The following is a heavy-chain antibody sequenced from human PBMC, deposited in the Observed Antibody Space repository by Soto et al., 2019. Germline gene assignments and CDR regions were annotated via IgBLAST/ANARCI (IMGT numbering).Heavy chain of an antibody. CDR2: ISYNGGSI. V-gene: IGHV3-30*18. CDR1: GFSFSTFG. D-gene: IGHD3-16*01. J-gene: IGHJ3*02. CDR3: AKATYALGNAFDI. Sequence: QVQVEESGGGVVQPGRSLKLSCVASGFSFSTFGMHWVRQAPGKGLEWVAVISYNGGSIQYAESVRGRFIISRDNSKNTLYLQMNSLRAEDTAVYHCAKATYALGNAFDIWVQGTMVIVSS.